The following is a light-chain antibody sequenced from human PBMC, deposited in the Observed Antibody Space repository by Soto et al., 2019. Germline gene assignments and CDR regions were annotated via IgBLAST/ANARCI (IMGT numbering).Light chain of an antibody. V-gene: IGLV2-23*02. CDR2: GVS. CDR3: CSYAGSSTFYV. J-gene: IGLJ1*01. Sequence: QSALTQPASVSASPGQSITISCTGGKNDIGSSDYVSWYQQHPGKAPKLIIYGVSNRPSGTSDRFSGSKSGNTASLTISGLQADDEADYYCCSYAGSSTFYVFGTGTKVTVL. CDR1: KNDIGSSDY.